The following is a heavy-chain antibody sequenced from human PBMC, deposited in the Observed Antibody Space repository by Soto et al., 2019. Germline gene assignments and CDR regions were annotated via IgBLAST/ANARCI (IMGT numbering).Heavy chain of an antibody. Sequence: LSLTCTVSGGSISSYYWSWIRQPPGKGLEWIGYIYYTGTTNYNPSLKSRVTISVDTYKNQFSLKLNSVTAADTAVYYCARSVFPWGQGTLVTVSS. V-gene: IGHV4-59*12. CDR1: GGSISSYY. CDR3: ARSVFP. CDR2: IYYTGTT. J-gene: IGHJ5*02.